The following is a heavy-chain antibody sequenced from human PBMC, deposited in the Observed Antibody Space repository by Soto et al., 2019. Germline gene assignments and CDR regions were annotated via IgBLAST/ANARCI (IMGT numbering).Heavy chain of an antibody. Sequence: SSVKVSCKASGGTFSRYPIAWVRQAPGHGLEWMGQIIPIFGTISHAQNFQGRITITADASTSTAYMELRSLRSDDTAVYYCARDGAGYYGSGSYSQKYFDYWGQGTLVTVSS. CDR1: GGTFSRYP. D-gene: IGHD3-10*01. J-gene: IGHJ4*02. CDR3: ARDGAGYYGSGSYSQKYFDY. V-gene: IGHV1-69*13. CDR2: IIPIFGTI.